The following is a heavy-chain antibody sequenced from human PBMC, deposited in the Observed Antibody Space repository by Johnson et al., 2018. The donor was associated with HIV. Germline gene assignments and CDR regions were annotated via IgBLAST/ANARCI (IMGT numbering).Heavy chain of an antibody. J-gene: IGHJ3*02. CDR3: AKDVDSSRWWRAFDM. V-gene: IGHV3-20*04. Sequence: VQLVESGGGVVRPGGSLRLSCAASGFTFDDYGMSWVRQAPGKGLEWVSGINWNGGSTGYADSVKGRFTISRDNSKNSFYIQMHSLRAEDTAVYYCAKDVDSSRWWRAFDMWGQGTMVSVSS. CDR1: GFTFDDYG. CDR2: INWNGGST. D-gene: IGHD6-13*01.